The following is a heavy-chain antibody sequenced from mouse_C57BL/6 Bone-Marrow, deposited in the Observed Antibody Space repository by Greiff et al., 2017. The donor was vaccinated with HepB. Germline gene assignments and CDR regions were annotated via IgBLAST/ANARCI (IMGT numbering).Heavy chain of an antibody. V-gene: IGHV1-42*01. CDR3: ARNRWLLLTWFAY. CDR1: GYSFTGYY. D-gene: IGHD2-3*01. J-gene: IGHJ3*01. CDR2: INPSTGGT. Sequence: EVKLMESGPELVKPGASVKISCKASGYSFTGYYMNWVKQSPEKSLEWIGEINPSTGGTTYNQKFKAKATLTVDKSSSTAYMQLKSLTSEDSAVYYCARNRWLLLTWFAYWGQGTLVTVSA.